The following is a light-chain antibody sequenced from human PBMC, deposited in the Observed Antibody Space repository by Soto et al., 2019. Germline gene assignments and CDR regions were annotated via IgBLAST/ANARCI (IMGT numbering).Light chain of an antibody. J-gene: IGKJ3*01. CDR2: GAS. CDR3: QQYNYWHLGEDT. Sequence: EIVMTQSPATLSVSPGERATLSCRASQSVSSNLAWYQQKPGQAPRLLIYGASTRATGIPARFSGSGSGTEFTRTISSLRSEDFAVYYCQQYNYWHLGEDTLGPRTKVDIK. CDR1: QSVSSN. V-gene: IGKV3-15*01.